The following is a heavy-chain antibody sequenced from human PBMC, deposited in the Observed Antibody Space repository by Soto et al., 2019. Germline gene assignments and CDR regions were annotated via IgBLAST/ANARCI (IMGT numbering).Heavy chain of an antibody. CDR3: ARGPDY. CDR2: IHHSGST. J-gene: IGHJ4*02. V-gene: IGHV4-30-2*01. Sequence: SETLSLTCAVSGGSISSGGYSWSWIRQPPGKGLEWIGYIHHSGSTYYNPSLKSRVTISVDRSKNQFSLKLSSVTAADTAVYYCARGPDYWGQGTLVTVSS. CDR1: GGSISSGGYS.